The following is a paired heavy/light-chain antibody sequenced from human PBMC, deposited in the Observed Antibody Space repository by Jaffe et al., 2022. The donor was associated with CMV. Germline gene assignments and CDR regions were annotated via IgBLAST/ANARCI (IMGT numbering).Light chain of an antibody. V-gene: IGKV4-1*01. Sequence: DIVMTQSPDSLAVSLGERATINCKSSQSVLYSSNTKNYLAWYQQKPGQPPKLLIYWASTRESGVPDRFSGSGSGTDFTLTIGSLQAEDVAVYYCQQYYSPPLTFGQGTTVAIK. CDR3: QQYYSPPLT. J-gene: IGKJ1*01. CDR1: QSVLYSSNTKNY. CDR2: WAS.
Heavy chain of an antibody. CDR3: ARHLSADIVDPFDI. Sequence: EVQLVQSGAEVKKPGESLKISCKGSGYSFTTYWIGWVRQMPGKGLEWMGIIHPSDSDTRYSPSFQGQVTISADKSISTAYLQWSSLKASDTAMYYCARHLSADIVDPFDIWGQGTMITVSS. CDR2: IHPSDSDT. D-gene: IGHD2-15*01. CDR1: GYSFTTYW. V-gene: IGHV5-51*01. J-gene: IGHJ3*02.